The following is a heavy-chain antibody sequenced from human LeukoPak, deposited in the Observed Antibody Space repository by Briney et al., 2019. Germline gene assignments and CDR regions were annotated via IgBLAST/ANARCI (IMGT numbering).Heavy chain of an antibody. D-gene: IGHD3-22*01. J-gene: IGHJ4*02. V-gene: IGHV3-48*03. Sequence: AGGSLRLSCAASGFTFSSYAMNWVRQAPGKGLEWVSYISSSGSTIYYADSVKGRFTISRDNAKNSLYLQMNSLRAEDTAVYYCARALEDYYDSIWGQGTLVTVSS. CDR1: GFTFSSYA. CDR3: ARALEDYYDSI. CDR2: ISSSGSTI.